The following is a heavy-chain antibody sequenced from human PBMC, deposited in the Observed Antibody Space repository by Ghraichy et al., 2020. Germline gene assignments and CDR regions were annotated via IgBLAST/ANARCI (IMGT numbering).Heavy chain of an antibody. CDR2: INHSGST. CDR1: GGSFSGYY. V-gene: IGHV4-34*01. CDR3: ARGRTRFLEWLLGCYFDY. D-gene: IGHD3-3*01. J-gene: IGHJ4*02. Sequence: SETLSLTCAVYGGSFSGYYWSWIRQPPGKGLEWIGEINHSGSTNYNPSLKSRVTISVDTSKNQFSLKLSSVTAADTAVYYCARGRTRFLEWLLGCYFDYWGQGTLVTVSS.